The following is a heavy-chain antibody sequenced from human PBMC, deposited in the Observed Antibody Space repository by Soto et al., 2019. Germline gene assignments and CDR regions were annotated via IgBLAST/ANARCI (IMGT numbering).Heavy chain of an antibody. CDR3: ARDPSLMVRGVQYNWFDP. D-gene: IGHD3-10*01. J-gene: IGHJ5*02. CDR2: IYYSGST. Sequence: TSETLSLTCTVSGGSISSYYWSWIRQPPGKGLEWIGYIYYSGSTNYNPSLKSRVTISVDTSKNQFSLKLSSVTAADTAVYYCARDPSLMVRGVQYNWFDPWGQGILVTVSS. V-gene: IGHV4-59*01. CDR1: GGSISSYY.